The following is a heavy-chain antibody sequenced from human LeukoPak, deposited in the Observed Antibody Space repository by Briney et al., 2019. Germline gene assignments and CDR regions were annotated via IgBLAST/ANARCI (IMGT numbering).Heavy chain of an antibody. CDR2: ISYDGSNK. D-gene: IGHD1-26*01. Sequence: GGSLRLSCAASGFTFSSYGMHWVRQAPGKGLEWVAVISYDGSNKYYADSVKGRFTISRDNSKNTLYLQMNSLRAEDTAVYYCAKDQGSYGFMWELLLDYWGQGTLVTVSS. V-gene: IGHV3-30*18. CDR1: GFTFSSYG. J-gene: IGHJ4*02. CDR3: AKDQGSYGFMWELLLDY.